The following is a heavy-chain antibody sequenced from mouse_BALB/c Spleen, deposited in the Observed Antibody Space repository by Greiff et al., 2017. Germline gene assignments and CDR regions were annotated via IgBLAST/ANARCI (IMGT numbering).Heavy chain of an antibody. Sequence: VQLQQSGAELVKPGASVKLSCTASGFNIKDTYMHWVKQRPEQGLEWIGRIDPANGNTKYDPKFQGKATITADTSSNTAYLQLSSLTSEDTAVYYCARIYDGYYDYAMDYWGQGTSVTVSS. J-gene: IGHJ4*01. D-gene: IGHD2-3*01. CDR3: ARIYDGYYDYAMDY. CDR2: IDPANGNT. CDR1: GFNIKDTY. V-gene: IGHV14-3*02.